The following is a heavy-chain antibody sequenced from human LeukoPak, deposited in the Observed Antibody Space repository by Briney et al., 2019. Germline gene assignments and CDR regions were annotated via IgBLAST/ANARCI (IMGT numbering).Heavy chain of an antibody. CDR1: GFTFSSYA. D-gene: IGHD2-8*01. CDR2: ISGCGAGT. Sequence: GGSLRLSCAVSGFTFSSYAMNWVRHAPGKGLEWVSGISGCGAGTYYADSVKGRFTISRDNSKDTLYLQMNSLRAEDTAVYYCAKMVREFYTISYYFDYWGQGTLVTVSS. J-gene: IGHJ4*02. CDR3: AKMVREFYTISYYFDY. V-gene: IGHV3-23*01.